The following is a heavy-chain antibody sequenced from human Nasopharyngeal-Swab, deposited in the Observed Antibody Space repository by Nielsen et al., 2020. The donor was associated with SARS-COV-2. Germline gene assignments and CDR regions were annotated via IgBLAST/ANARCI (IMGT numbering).Heavy chain of an antibody. CDR2: IYYSGST. V-gene: IGHV4-39*01. Sequence: SETLSLTCTVSGGSISSSDYYWVWIRQPPGKGLEWIGSIYYSGSTYYNPSLKSRVTMSMDSSKNQFSLKLSSVTAADTAAYFCARRYYYDSRGYYGFDYWGHGTLVTVSS. CDR1: GGSISSSDYY. J-gene: IGHJ4*01. CDR3: ARRYYYDSRGYYGFDY. D-gene: IGHD3-22*01.